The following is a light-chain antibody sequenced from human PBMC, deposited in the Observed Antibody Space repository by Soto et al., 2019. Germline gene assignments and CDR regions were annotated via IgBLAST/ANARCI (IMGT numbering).Light chain of an antibody. Sequence: DFPMTQSPSSLSASVGDTVTITCRASQFISSFLNWYQQKPGKAPKLLIYDASTLQSGVPSRFIRGGSGTDFSLFISNLQPEDFATYYCQQTYSSRTWTFGQGTKVEIK. CDR3: QQTYSSRTWT. CDR2: DAS. V-gene: IGKV1-39*01. CDR1: QFISSF. J-gene: IGKJ1*01.